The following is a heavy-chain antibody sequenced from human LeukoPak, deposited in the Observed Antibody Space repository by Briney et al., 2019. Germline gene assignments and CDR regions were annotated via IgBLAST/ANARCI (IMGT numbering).Heavy chain of an antibody. V-gene: IGHV1-46*01. Sequence: GASVKVSCKASGYTFTSYYMHWVRQAPGQGLEWMGIVNPSGGSTSYAQKFQGRVTMTRDTSISTAYMELSRLRSDDTAVYYCARGREIFGVVIMEKTFDYWGQGTLVTVSS. CDR3: ARGREIFGVVIMEKTFDY. J-gene: IGHJ4*02. D-gene: IGHD3-3*01. CDR2: VNPSGGST. CDR1: GYTFTSYY.